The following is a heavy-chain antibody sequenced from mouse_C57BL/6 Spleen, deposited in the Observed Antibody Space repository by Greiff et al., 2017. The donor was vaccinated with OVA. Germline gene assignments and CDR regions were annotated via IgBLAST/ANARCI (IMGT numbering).Heavy chain of an antibody. CDR3: ARDRGNWDGYFDV. V-gene: IGHV5-16*01. D-gene: IGHD4-1*01. CDR2: INYDGSST. Sequence: EVHLVESEGGLVQPGRSMKLSCTASGFTFSDYYMAWVRQVPEKGLEWVANINYDGSSTYYLDSLKSRFIISRDNAKNILYLQMSSLKSEDTATYYCARDRGNWDGYFDVWGTGTTVTVSS. J-gene: IGHJ1*03. CDR1: GFTFSDYY.